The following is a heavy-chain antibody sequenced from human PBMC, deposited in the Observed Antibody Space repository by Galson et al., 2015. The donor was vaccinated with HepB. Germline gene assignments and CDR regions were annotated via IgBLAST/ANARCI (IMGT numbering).Heavy chain of an antibody. D-gene: IGHD2-2*01. V-gene: IGHV1-18*01. Sequence: SGAEVKKPGASVKVSCKTSGYTFTNSGLSWVRQAPGQGLQWMGWISGNNDYTNYAHKVQGRVTLTTDTSTSTAYMELRGLTSDDTAVYYCARVRLGEHCSSTSCYGETPYFDFWGQGTLVTVSS. CDR2: ISGNNDYT. J-gene: IGHJ4*02. CDR1: GYTFTNSG. CDR3: ARVRLGEHCSSTSCYGETPYFDF.